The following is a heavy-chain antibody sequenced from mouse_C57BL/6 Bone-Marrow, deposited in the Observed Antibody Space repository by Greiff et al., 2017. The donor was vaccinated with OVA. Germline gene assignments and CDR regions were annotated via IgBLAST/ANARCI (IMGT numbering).Heavy chain of an antibody. CDR1: GFTFSSYG. J-gene: IGHJ1*03. Sequence: EVKLMESGGDLVKPGGSLKLSCAASGFTFSSYGMSWVRQTPDKRLEWVATISSGGSYTYYPDSVKGRFTISRDNAKNTLYLQMSSLKSEDTAMYYCARDGYYWYFDVWGTGTTVTVSS. CDR3: ARDGYYWYFDV. V-gene: IGHV5-6*01. D-gene: IGHD2-3*01. CDR2: ISSGGSYT.